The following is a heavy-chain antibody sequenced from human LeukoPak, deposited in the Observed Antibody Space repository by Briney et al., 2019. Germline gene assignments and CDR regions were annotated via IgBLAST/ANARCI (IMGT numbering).Heavy chain of an antibody. V-gene: IGHV3-23*01. Sequence: GGSLRLSCVASGFTFSSCAMSWVRQAPGKGREWVSAIDVGGGNTYYADSVKGRFTFSRDNFKNTLHLQMNSLRAEDTAVYYCAKADTGGNYFDHWGQGTLVTVSS. CDR1: GFTFSSCA. CDR2: IDVGGGNT. D-gene: IGHD1-26*01. J-gene: IGHJ4*02. CDR3: AKADTGGNYFDH.